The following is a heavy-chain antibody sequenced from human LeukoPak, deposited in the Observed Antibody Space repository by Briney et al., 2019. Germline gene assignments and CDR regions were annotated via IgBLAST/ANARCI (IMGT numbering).Heavy chain of an antibody. J-gene: IGHJ1*01. CDR2: ISYDGSNK. CDR1: GFTFSSYA. CDR3: ARDIGDGYNYGGYFQH. D-gene: IGHD5-24*01. V-gene: IGHV3-30*04. Sequence: GGSLRLSCAASGFTFSSYAMHWVRQAPGKGLEWVAVISYDGSNKYYADSVKGRFTISRDNSKNTLCLQMNSLRAEDTAVYYCARDIGDGYNYGGYFQHWGQGTLVTVSS.